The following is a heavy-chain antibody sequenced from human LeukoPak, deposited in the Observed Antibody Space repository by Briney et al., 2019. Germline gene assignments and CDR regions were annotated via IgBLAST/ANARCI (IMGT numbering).Heavy chain of an antibody. CDR2: ISSSGSYI. D-gene: IGHD4-17*01. CDR1: GFIFSSYS. J-gene: IGHJ4*02. V-gene: IGHV3-21*01. CDR3: AKEDYDLXYFDF. Sequence: KPGGSLRLSCAASGFIFSSYSMNWVRQAPGKGLEWVSSISSSGSYIYYADSVKGRFTISRDNAKNSLYLQMNSLRAEDTAVYYCAKEDYDLXYFDFWGQGTLVTVS.